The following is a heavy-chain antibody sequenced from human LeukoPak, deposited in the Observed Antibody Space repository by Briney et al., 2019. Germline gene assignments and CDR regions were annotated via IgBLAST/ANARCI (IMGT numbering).Heavy chain of an antibody. CDR2: ITTSSSYI. CDR1: GFTFSSYS. V-gene: IGHV3-21*01. CDR3: ARDGGDSGFDP. D-gene: IGHD2-21*02. Sequence: GGSLRLSCAASGFTFSSYSMNWVRQAPGKGLEWVSSITTSSSYIYYADSVKGRFTISGDNAKNSLYLQMNSLRAEDTAVYYCARDGGDSGFDPWGQGTLVTVSS. J-gene: IGHJ5*02.